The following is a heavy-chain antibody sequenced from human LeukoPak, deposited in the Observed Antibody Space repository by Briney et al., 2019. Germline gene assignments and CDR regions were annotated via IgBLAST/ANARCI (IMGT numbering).Heavy chain of an antibody. J-gene: IGHJ4*02. CDR3: ARDRHRYSYDTGGYPPY. D-gene: IGHD3-22*01. CDR1: GFTFSSYS. CDR2: ISSSSSTI. Sequence: GGSLRLSCAASGFTFSSYSMIWVRQAPGKGLEWVSYISSSSSTIYYADSVKGRLTISRDNAKNSLYLQMNSLRAEDTAVYYCARDRHRYSYDTGGYPPYWGQGTLVTVSS. V-gene: IGHV3-48*01.